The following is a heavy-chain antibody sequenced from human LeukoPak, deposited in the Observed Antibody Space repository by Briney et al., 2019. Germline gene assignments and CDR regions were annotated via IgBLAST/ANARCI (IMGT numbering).Heavy chain of an antibody. CDR3: ARENVDTAMGRYYYYYYYMDV. J-gene: IGHJ6*03. Sequence: PSETLSLTCAVYGGSFSGYYWSWIRQPPGKGLEWIGEINHSGSTNYNPSLKSRVTISVDTSKNQFSLKLSSVTAAVTAVYYCARENVDTAMGRYYYYYYYMDVWGKGTTVTVSS. D-gene: IGHD5-18*01. V-gene: IGHV4-34*01. CDR1: GGSFSGYY. CDR2: INHSGST.